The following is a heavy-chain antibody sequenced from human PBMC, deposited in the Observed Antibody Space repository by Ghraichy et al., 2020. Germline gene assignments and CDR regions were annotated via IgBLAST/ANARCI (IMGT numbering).Heavy chain of an antibody. Sequence: SETLSLTCTVSGGSISSGGYYWSWIRQHPGKGLEWIGYIYYSGSTYYNPSLKSRVTISVDTSKNQFSLKLSSVTAADTAVYYCAREVGRHDYGDYRPFRAFDIWGQGTMVTVSS. CDR3: AREVGRHDYGDYRPFRAFDI. J-gene: IGHJ3*02. D-gene: IGHD4-17*01. V-gene: IGHV4-31*03. CDR2: IYYSGST. CDR1: GGSISSGGYY.